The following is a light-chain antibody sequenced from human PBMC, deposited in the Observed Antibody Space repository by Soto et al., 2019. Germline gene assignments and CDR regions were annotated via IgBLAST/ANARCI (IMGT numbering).Light chain of an antibody. V-gene: IGKV3-20*01. J-gene: IGKJ4*01. CDR3: QQYGTSPLT. CDR1: QSVTASY. CDR2: GAS. Sequence: EIVLTQSPGTLSLSPGQRATLSCRASQSVTASYLAWYQHKPGQAPRLLIYGASSRATGIPDRFSGSGSGTDFTLTISRLEPEDSAVYYCQQYGTSPLTFGGGTKVEIK.